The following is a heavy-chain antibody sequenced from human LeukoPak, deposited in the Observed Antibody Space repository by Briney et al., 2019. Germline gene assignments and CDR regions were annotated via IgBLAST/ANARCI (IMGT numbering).Heavy chain of an antibody. D-gene: IGHD6-13*01. CDR3: VKGQQLPTLKDFFDI. V-gene: IGHV3-33*04. Sequence: PGGSLRLSCAASGFTFSTHVMHWVRQAPGKGLEWVAVIWYDGSNQYYADSVKGRFTISRDNSKNTLYLQMNSLRAEDTAVYYCVKGQQLPTLKDFFDIWGQGTMVTVSS. J-gene: IGHJ3*02. CDR1: GFTFSTHV. CDR2: IWYDGSNQ.